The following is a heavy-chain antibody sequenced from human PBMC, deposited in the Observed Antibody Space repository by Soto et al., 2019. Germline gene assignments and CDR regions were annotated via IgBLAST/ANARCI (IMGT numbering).Heavy chain of an antibody. V-gene: IGHV1-3*01. D-gene: IGHD2-21*02. J-gene: IGHJ4*02. CDR1: GYTFTSYA. Sequence: QVQLVQSGAEVKKPGASVKVSCKASGYTFTSYAMHWVRQAPGQRLEWMGWINAGNGNTRYSQKFQGRVTITRDTSASTAYMDMSSLRSEDTAVYYCARSIVVVTAADYWGQGTLVPVSS. CDR2: INAGNGNT. CDR3: ARSIVVVTAADY.